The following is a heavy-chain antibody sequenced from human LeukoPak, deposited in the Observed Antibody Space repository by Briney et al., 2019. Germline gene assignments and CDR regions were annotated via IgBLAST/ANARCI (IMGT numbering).Heavy chain of an antibody. CDR1: GDSVSSNRVA. Sequence: QSAPGLAKPSQTLSLTCAISGDSVSSNRVAWNWIRQSPSRGLEWLGRTYYSSKWKNDYAVSVKSRIIINPDTSKNQFSLQLKSVTPEDSAIYYCARNTGSPFDYWGQGTLVTVSS. D-gene: IGHD1-26*01. V-gene: IGHV6-1*01. CDR2: TYYSSKWKN. CDR3: ARNTGSPFDY. J-gene: IGHJ4*02.